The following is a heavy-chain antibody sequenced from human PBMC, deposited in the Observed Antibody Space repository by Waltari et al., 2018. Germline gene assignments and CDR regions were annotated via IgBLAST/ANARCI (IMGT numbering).Heavy chain of an antibody. CDR1: GFTFGDYW. J-gene: IGHJ4*02. Sequence: SGFTFGDYWMNWVRQAPGKGLEWVANINQGGNEQYYVESVKGRFIISRDNSKNSLYLQMNSLRAEDTAMYYCARSVGWAINMPPQLDYWGQGTLVTVSS. D-gene: IGHD2-2*01. V-gene: IGHV3-7*05. CDR2: INQGGNEQ. CDR3: ARSVGWAINMPPQLDY.